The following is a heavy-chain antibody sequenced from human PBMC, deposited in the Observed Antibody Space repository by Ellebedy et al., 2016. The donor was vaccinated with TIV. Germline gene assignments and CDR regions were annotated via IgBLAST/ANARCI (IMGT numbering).Heavy chain of an antibody. CDR2: INNSGTT. J-gene: IGHJ4*02. CDR3: ARHPYYAILTGYPYYFDF. D-gene: IGHD3-9*01. CDR1: GGSISRYN. Sequence: MPSETLSLPCTLPGGSISRYNWSWIRQAPGKGREWVGYINNSGTTNYHPSLKSLVTISVDTSTTQFSLRLSSVTAADTAVYYCARHPYYAILTGYPYYFDFWGQGTLVTVSS. V-gene: IGHV4-59*08.